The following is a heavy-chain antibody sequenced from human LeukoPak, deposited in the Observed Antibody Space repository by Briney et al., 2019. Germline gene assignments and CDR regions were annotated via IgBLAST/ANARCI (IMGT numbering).Heavy chain of an antibody. CDR2: IHVSGRT. V-gene: IGHV4-59*08. CDR3: ARHSGAYDYWLGY. CDR1: GVSISSYY. J-gene: IGHJ4*02. Sequence: SETLSLTCTVSGVSISSYYWSWIRQPPGKGMEWIGYIHVSGRTNYNPPLKSRVTISVDTSKNQFSLKLNSVTAADTAVYYCARHSGAYDYWLGYWGQGTLVTVSS. D-gene: IGHD5-12*01.